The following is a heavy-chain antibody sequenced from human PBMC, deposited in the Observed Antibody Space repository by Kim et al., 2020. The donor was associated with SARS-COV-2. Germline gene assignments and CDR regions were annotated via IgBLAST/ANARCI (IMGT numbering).Heavy chain of an antibody. CDR2: YN. CDR3: AREVGYITTN. V-gene: IGHV6-1*01. Sequence: YNDYAVSVESRLNINPDTSTNQFSLQMNSVTPEDTAVYYCAREVGYITTNWGQGTLVTVSS. J-gene: IGHJ4*02. D-gene: IGHD6-13*01.